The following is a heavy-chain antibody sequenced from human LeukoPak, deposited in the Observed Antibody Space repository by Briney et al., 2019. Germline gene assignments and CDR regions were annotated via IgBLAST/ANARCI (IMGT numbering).Heavy chain of an antibody. CDR1: GGSFSGYY. J-gene: IGHJ6*03. Sequence: SSETLSLTCAVYGGSFSGYYWSWIRQPPGKGLEWIGEINHSGSTNYNPPLKSRVTISVDTSKNQFSLKLSSVTAADTAVYYCARGVAVAGPDRYYYYYYMDVWGKGTTVTVSS. D-gene: IGHD6-19*01. CDR3: ARGVAVAGPDRYYYYYYMDV. CDR2: INHSGST. V-gene: IGHV4-34*01.